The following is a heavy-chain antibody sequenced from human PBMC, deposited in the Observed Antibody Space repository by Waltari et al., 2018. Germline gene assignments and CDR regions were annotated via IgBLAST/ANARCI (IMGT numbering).Heavy chain of an antibody. CDR2: IYYSGST. CDR1: GGSISRSSYY. D-gene: IGHD6-19*01. Sequence: QLQLQESGPGLVKPSETLSLTCTVSGGSISRSSYYWGWIRQPPGKGLEWIGSIYYSGSTYYNPSLKSRVTISVDTSKNQFSLKLSSVTAADTAVYYCARDGDSSGWYRYYFDYWGQGTLVTVSS. CDR3: ARDGDSSGWYRYYFDY. V-gene: IGHV4-39*07. J-gene: IGHJ4*02.